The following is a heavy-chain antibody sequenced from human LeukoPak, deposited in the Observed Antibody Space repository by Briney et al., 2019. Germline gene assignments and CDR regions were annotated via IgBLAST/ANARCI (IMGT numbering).Heavy chain of an antibody. CDR2: INTDGAKT. V-gene: IGHV3-23*01. J-gene: IGHJ4*02. CDR1: GFTFSNYG. D-gene: IGHD3-10*01. CDR3: ARVLGGSGSYSYFDY. Sequence: GGSLRLSCAASGFTFSNYGMSWVRQAPGKGLECVSSINTDGAKTYYEDSVKGRFTISRDNAKNSLYLQMNSLRAEDTAVYYCARVLGGSGSYSYFDYWGQGTLVTVSS.